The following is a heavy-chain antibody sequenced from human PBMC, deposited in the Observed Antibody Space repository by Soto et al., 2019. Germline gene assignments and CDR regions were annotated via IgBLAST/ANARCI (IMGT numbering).Heavy chain of an antibody. CDR2: IWYDGSKI. J-gene: IGHJ6*01. CDR1: GFTFSSYG. CDR3: ARPLEQHQLGFGMDV. V-gene: IGHV3-33*01. Sequence: GGSLRLSCAASGFTFSSYGMHWVRQAPGKGLEGVAVIWYDGSKIYYADSVKGRFTISRDNSKSTLYLQMNSLRAEDTAVYYCARPLEQHQLGFGMDVWGQGSPVTVSS. D-gene: IGHD6-13*01.